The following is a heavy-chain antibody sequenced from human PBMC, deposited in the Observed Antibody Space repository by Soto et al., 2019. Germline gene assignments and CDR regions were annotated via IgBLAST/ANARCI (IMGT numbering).Heavy chain of an antibody. J-gene: IGHJ4*02. CDR3: ARFGYSSSWAD. V-gene: IGHV4-59*08. CDR1: GGSISRNY. D-gene: IGHD6-13*01. CDR2: MYYSGST. Sequence: QVQLQESGPGLVKPSETLSLTCTVSGGSISRNYWGWIRQPPGKGLEWIGYMYYSGSTNYNPSLKSRVTISVDTSKNHFSLKLNSVTAADTAVYYCARFGYSSSWADWGQGTLVTVSS.